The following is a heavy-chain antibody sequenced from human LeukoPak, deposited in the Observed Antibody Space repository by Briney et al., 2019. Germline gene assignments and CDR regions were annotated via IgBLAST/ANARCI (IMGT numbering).Heavy chain of an antibody. CDR3: ARDGGYCSSTSCYNDNWFDP. CDR1: GFTFSSYS. J-gene: IGHJ5*02. CDR2: ISSSSSTI. D-gene: IGHD2-2*03. Sequence: GGSLRLSCAASGFTFSSYSTNWVRQAPGKGLEWVSYISSSSSTIYYADSVKGRFTISRDNAKNSLYLQMNSLRAEDTAVYYCARDGGYCSSTSCYNDNWFDPWGQGTLVTVSS. V-gene: IGHV3-48*01.